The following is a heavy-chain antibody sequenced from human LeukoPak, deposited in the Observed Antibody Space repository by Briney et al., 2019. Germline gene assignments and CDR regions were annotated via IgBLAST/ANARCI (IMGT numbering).Heavy chain of an antibody. CDR1: GGTFSSYA. Sequence: ASVKVSCKASGGTFSSYAISWVRQAPGQGLEWMGRIIPILGIANHAQKFQGRVTITADKSTSTAYMELSSLRSEDTAVYYCASVSPIAVAGLDAFDIWGQGTMVTVSS. CDR2: IIPILGIA. J-gene: IGHJ3*02. D-gene: IGHD6-19*01. V-gene: IGHV1-69*04. CDR3: ASVSPIAVAGLDAFDI.